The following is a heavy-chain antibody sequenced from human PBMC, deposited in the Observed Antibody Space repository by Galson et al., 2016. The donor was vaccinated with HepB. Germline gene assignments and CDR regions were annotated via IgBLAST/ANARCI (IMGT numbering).Heavy chain of an antibody. Sequence: CAISGDSVSSNSAAWTWIRQSPSRGLEWLGRTYYRFKWYNDYAVSVKSRIKINPDTFKNQFTLQLNSVTPEDTAVYYCARERRGYNYGYYYYGMDVWGQGTTVTVSS. CDR1: GDSVSSNSAA. CDR2: TYYRFKWYN. J-gene: IGHJ6*02. D-gene: IGHD5-18*01. V-gene: IGHV6-1*01. CDR3: ARERRGYNYGYYYYGMDV.